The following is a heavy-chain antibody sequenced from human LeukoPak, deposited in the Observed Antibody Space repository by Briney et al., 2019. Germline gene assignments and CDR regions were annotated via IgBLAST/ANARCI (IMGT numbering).Heavy chain of an antibody. J-gene: IGHJ4*02. Sequence: ASVKVSCKASGYTFTSYGISWVRQAPGQGLEWMGWISAYNGNTNYAQKLQGRVTTTTDTSTSTAYMELRSLRSDDTAVYYCARPYYYDSSGYYRTEYYFDYWGQGTLVTVSS. CDR2: ISAYNGNT. D-gene: IGHD3-22*01. CDR3: ARPYYYDSSGYYRTEYYFDY. CDR1: GYTFTSYG. V-gene: IGHV1-18*01.